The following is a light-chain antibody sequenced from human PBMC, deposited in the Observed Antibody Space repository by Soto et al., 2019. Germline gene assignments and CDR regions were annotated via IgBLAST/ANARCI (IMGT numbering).Light chain of an antibody. CDR2: TAS. V-gene: IGKV1-12*01. CDR3: QQTNTFPRT. CDR1: QDIGTW. Sequence: DIQMTQSPSSVSASVGDSVTITCRASQDIGTWLAWYQQKPGKAPSLLIYTASSLQSGVPSRFSGSGSGTDFTLTINSLQPEDLATYYCQQTNTFPRTFGQGTKVEVK. J-gene: IGKJ1*01.